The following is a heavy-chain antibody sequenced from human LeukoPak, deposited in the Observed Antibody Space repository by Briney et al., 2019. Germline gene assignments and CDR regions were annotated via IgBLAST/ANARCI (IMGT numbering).Heavy chain of an antibody. CDR2: ISGSGGST. Sequence: GGPLRLSCAASGFTFSSYAMSWVRQAPGKGLEWVSAISGSGGSTYYADSVKGRFTISRDNSKNTLYLQMNSLRAEDTAVYYCAKGLRTYCSSTSCPWDYWGQGTLVTVSS. CDR3: AKGLRTYCSSTSCPWDY. D-gene: IGHD2-2*01. J-gene: IGHJ4*02. V-gene: IGHV3-23*01. CDR1: GFTFSSYA.